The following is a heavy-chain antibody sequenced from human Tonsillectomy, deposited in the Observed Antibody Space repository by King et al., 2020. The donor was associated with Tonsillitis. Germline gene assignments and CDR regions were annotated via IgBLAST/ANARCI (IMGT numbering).Heavy chain of an antibody. V-gene: IGHV3-23*04. CDR1: GFTFNSYA. D-gene: IGHD3-22*01. Sequence: VQLVESGGGLVQPGGSLRLSCAASGFTFNSYAMSWVRQAPGKGLEWVSTISDSGGSTYYADSVKGRFTISRDNSKNTLYLKMNSLRAEDTAIYYCAKDRVYDSSGYYLRRDYWGQGTLVTVSS. CDR2: ISDSGGST. J-gene: IGHJ4*02. CDR3: AKDRVYDSSGYYLRRDY.